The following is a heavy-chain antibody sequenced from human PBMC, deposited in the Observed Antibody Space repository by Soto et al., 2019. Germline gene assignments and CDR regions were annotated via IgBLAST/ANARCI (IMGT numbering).Heavy chain of an antibody. D-gene: IGHD6-13*01. CDR3: VKDESINWYSGHFRH. J-gene: IGHJ1*01. CDR1: GFTFDDYA. Sequence: LRLSCAASGFTFDDYAMHWVRQVPGKGLEWVSSINWNSGSIGYGDSVKGRFAISRDNAKNSLHLQMNSLSAEDTAFYYCVKDESINWYSGHFRHWGQGTLVTVSS. CDR2: INWNSGSI. V-gene: IGHV3-9*01.